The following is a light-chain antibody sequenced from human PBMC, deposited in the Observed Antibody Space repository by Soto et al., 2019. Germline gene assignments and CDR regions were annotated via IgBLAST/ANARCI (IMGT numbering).Light chain of an antibody. J-gene: IGLJ3*02. V-gene: IGLV2-14*03. CDR3: SSYTNSRTRV. CDR1: SSDVGGYNY. Sequence: QSVLTQPASVSGSPGQSITISCTGTSSDVGGYNYVAWYQHHPGKAPKLMIYDVSNRPSGVSNRFSASKSGNTASLTISGLQAEYEAYYYCSSYTNSRTRVFGGGTKLTVL. CDR2: DVS.